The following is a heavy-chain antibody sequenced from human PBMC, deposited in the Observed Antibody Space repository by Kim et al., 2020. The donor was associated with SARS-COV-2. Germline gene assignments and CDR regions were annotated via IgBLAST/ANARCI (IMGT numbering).Heavy chain of an antibody. CDR1: GFTFSSYS. CDR2: ISSSSSYI. D-gene: IGHD2-15*01. V-gene: IGHV3-21*01. Sequence: GGSLRLSCAASGFTFSSYSMNWVRQAPGKGLEWVSSISSSSSYIYYADSVKGRFTISRDNAKNSLYLQMNSLRAEDTAVYYCARDLFGYCSGGSCYSFDYWGQGTLVTVSS. CDR3: ARDLFGYCSGGSCYSFDY. J-gene: IGHJ4*02.